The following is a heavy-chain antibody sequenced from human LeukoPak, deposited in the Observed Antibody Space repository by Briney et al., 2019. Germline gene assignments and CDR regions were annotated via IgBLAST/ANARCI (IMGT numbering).Heavy chain of an antibody. D-gene: IGHD2-21*01. V-gene: IGHV4-38-2*02. CDR1: GYSISSGYC. Sequence: SETLSLTCTVSGYSISSGYCWGWIRQPPGKGLEWIGSIYHSGSTYYNPSLKSRVTISVDTSKNQFSLKLSSVTAADTAVYYCARDVALDYWGQGTLVTVSS. CDR2: IYHSGST. J-gene: IGHJ4*02. CDR3: ARDVALDY.